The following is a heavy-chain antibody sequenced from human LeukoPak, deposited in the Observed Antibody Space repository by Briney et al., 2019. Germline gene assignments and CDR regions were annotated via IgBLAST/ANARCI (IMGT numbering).Heavy chain of an antibody. CDR1: GFTFSTYW. Sequence: PGGSLRLSCAASGFTFSTYWMLWVRQAPGKGLVWVSRLNGEGRSTSHADSVKGRFTISRDNAKNTLYLQMNSLRAEDTAVYHWAREANSGYSSGDDAFDIWGQGTMVTVSS. CDR2: LNGEGRST. CDR3: AREANSGYSSGDDAFDI. V-gene: IGHV3-74*01. J-gene: IGHJ3*02. D-gene: IGHD6-19*01.